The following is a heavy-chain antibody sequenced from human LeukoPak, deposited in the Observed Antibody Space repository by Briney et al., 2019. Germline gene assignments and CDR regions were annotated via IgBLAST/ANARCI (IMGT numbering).Heavy chain of an antibody. CDR2: IKQDGSEK. CDR3: ARGAWYYDSSGYYDY. V-gene: IGHV3-7*01. D-gene: IGHD3-22*01. CDR1: GFTFSSYW. J-gene: IGHJ4*02. Sequence: GGSLRLSCAASGFTFSSYWMSWVRQAPGKGLEWVANIKQDGSEKYYVDSVKGRFTTSRDNAKNSLYLQMNSLRAEDTAVYYCARGAWYYDSSGYYDYWGQGTLVTVSS.